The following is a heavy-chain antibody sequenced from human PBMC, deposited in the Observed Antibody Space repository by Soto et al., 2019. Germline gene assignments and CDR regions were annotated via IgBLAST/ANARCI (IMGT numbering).Heavy chain of an antibody. CDR3: ARGVYCGGNCYSGTDY. CDR2: TTYTGNT. D-gene: IGHD2-21*02. CDR1: GGSISRIIYY. J-gene: IGHJ4*02. V-gene: IGHV4-31*03. Sequence: QVQLQESGPGLVEPSQTLSLTCTVSGGSISRIIYYCTWIRQHPGKGLEWIGYTTYTGNTYYNPSFESRLTMSADTSNNQFSLKLSSVTAADTAVYYCARGVYCGGNCYSGTDYWGQGTLVTVSS.